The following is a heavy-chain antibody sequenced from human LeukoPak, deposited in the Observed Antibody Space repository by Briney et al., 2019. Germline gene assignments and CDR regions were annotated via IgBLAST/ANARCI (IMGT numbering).Heavy chain of an antibody. CDR3: ARTTEGGYTYDYFYYYYMDV. CDR1: GGSISSNNW. V-gene: IGHV4-4*02. Sequence: PSGTLSLTCTVSGGSISSNNWWSWVRQTPGKGLEWIGYIYYSGSTNYNPSLKSRVTISVDSSKNQFSLKLSSVTAADTAVYYCARTTEGGYTYDYFYYYYMDVWGKGTTVTISS. D-gene: IGHD5-18*01. CDR2: IYYSGST. J-gene: IGHJ6*03.